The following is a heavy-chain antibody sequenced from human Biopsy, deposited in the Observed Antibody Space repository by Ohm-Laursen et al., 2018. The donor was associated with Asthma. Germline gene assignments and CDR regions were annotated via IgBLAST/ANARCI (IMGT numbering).Heavy chain of an antibody. D-gene: IGHD3-22*01. Sequence: SLRLSCAASGFSFDDCAMHWVRQAPGKGLEWVSSIIWNSGNIDYAVSVKGRFTISRDNAKNSLYLQMQSLRPEDTAFYYCAKSADYYDSTDYLDFWGRGTLVTVSS. CDR1: GFSFDDCA. CDR2: IIWNSGNI. J-gene: IGHJ4*01. V-gene: IGHV3-9*01. CDR3: AKSADYYDSTDYLDF.